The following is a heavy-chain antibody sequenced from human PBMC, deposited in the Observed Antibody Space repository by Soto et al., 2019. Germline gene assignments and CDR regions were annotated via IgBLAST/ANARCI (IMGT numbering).Heavy chain of an antibody. D-gene: IGHD2-15*01. J-gene: IGHJ6*02. CDR2: ISTYNSHT. CDR3: AREGYCSSGSCALYSHAYFGMDF. Sequence: VQLVQSGAEVKKPGASVKVSCKASGYSFSRYGISWVRQAPGQGLEWMGWISTYNSHTDYAQKFQGRVTMSTDTYTSTAYLDLMSLTSDDPAVYYCAREGYCSSGSCALYSHAYFGMDFWGQGTTVTVPS. CDR1: GYSFSRYG. V-gene: IGHV1-18*01.